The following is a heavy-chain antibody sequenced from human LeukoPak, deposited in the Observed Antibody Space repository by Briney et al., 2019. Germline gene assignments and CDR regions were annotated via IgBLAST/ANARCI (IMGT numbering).Heavy chain of an antibody. V-gene: IGHV1-18*01. CDR2: ISAYNGNT. CDR3: ARGYCSGGSCYKNRDYFDY. D-gene: IGHD2-15*01. Sequence: ASVKVSCKASGYTFTSYGISWVRQAPGQGLEWMGWISAYNGNTNYAQKFQGRVTMTRDTSISTAYMELSRLRSDDTAVYYCARGYCSGGSCYKNRDYFDYWGQGTLVTVSS. CDR1: GYTFTSYG. J-gene: IGHJ4*02.